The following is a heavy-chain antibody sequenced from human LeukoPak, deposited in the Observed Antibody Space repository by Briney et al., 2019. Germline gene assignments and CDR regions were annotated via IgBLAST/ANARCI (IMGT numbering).Heavy chain of an antibody. CDR1: GFTSSSYE. CDR3: AELGITMIGGV. D-gene: IGHD3-10*02. V-gene: IGHV3-48*03. J-gene: IGHJ6*04. CDR2: ISSSGSTI. Sequence: GGSLRLSCAASGFTSSSYEMNWVRQAPGKGLEWVSYISSSGSTIYYADSVKGRFTISRDSAKNSLYLQMNSLRAEDTAVYYCAELGITMIGGVWGKGTTVTISS.